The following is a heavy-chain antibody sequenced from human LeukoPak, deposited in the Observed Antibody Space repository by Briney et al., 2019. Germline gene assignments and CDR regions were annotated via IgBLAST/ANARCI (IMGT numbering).Heavy chain of an antibody. V-gene: IGHV4-59*01. CDR1: GGSISSYY. CDR3: ARDKVHDFWCGHWFDP. J-gene: IGHJ5*02. D-gene: IGHD3-3*01. Sequence: SETLSLTCTVSGGSISSYYWSWIRQPPGKGLEWIGYIYYSGSTNYNPSLKSRVTISVDTSKNQFSLKLSSVTAADTAVYYCARDKVHDFWCGHWFDPWGQGTLVTVSS. CDR2: IYYSGST.